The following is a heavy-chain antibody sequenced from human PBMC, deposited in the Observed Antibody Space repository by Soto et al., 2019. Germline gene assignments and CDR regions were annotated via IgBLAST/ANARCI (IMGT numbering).Heavy chain of an antibody. J-gene: IGHJ6*02. V-gene: IGHV3-23*01. Sequence: GGSLRLSCAASGFTFSNYAMNWVRQAPGKELEWVSSISGSGRNTYYADSVKGRLTISRDSSKNTLYPQMNSLRVEDTGVYYCAKDLNGSGSFTSYYHYGMDVWGQGTTVTVSS. CDR2: ISGSGRNT. CDR1: GFTFSNYA. CDR3: AKDLNGSGSFTSYYHYGMDV. D-gene: IGHD3-10*01.